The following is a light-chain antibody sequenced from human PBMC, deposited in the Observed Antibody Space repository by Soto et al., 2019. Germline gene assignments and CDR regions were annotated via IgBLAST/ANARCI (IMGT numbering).Light chain of an antibody. Sequence: EIVLTQSPGTLSLSPGERATLSCRASQSLADNHLAWYQQKPGQAPRLLIYDTSSRATGVPDRFSGSGSGTDFTLTISRLEPEDCAVYYCQKVGYSFGGGTKVEI. CDR2: DTS. V-gene: IGKV3-20*01. J-gene: IGKJ4*01. CDR1: QSLADNH. CDR3: QKVGYS.